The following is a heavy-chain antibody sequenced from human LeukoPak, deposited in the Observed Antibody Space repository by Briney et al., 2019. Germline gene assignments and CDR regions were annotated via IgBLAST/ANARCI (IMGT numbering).Heavy chain of an antibody. CDR1: GDSVTGGLYY. J-gene: IGHJ4*02. D-gene: IGHD1-26*01. CDR2: IYYSGST. CDR3: ARAEWEPYYFDY. V-gene: IGHV4-31*03. Sequence: PSETLSLTCSVSGDSVTGGLYYWNWIRQHPGKGLEWIGYIYYSGSTYYNPSLKSRVTISVDTSKNQFSLKLSSVTAADTAVYYCARAEWEPYYFDYWGQGTLVTVSS.